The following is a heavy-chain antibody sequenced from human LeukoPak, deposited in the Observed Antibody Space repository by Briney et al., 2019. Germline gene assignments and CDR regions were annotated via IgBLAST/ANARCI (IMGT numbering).Heavy chain of an antibody. CDR3: ARVGRSIVVVTAGYYYYMDV. CDR2: IRAYKGNT. D-gene: IGHD2-21*02. CDR1: GYTFTSYD. Sequence: GASVKVSCKASGYTFTSYDISWVRQAPGQGLEWMGWIRAYKGNTNYAQKLQGRVTMTTDTHTSPAYIELRSLRSDDTAVYYCARVGRSIVVVTAGYYYYMDVWAKGTTDSVP. V-gene: IGHV1-18*01. J-gene: IGHJ6*03.